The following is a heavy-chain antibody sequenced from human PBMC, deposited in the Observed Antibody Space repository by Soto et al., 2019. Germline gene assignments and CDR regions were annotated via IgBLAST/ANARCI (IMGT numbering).Heavy chain of an antibody. V-gene: IGHV3-66*01. CDR1: GFTVSSNY. CDR3: AREGVAARYYYYYYMDV. J-gene: IGHJ6*03. Sequence: GGSLRLSCAASGFTVSSNYMSWVRQAPGKGLEWVSVIYSGGSTYYADSVKGRFTISRDNSKNTLYLQMNSLRAEDTAVYYCAREGVAARYYYYYYMDVRGKGTTVTVSS. CDR2: IYSGGST. D-gene: IGHD6-6*01.